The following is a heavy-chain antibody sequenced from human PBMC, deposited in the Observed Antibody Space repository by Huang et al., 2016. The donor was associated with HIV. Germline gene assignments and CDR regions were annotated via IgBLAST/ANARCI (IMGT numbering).Heavy chain of an antibody. CDR1: GDILNQFS. Sequence: QVHLEQSGAEVRKPGASVKVSCKVSGDILNQFSIHWVRQPPGEGLEWMGGFDPEDGKPIYAQTFQGRVTMTEDTSRDTAYMELSGLKSEDTAMYYCATRTPGFLERLLFYWGQGTLVTVSS. V-gene: IGHV1-24*01. CDR3: ATRTPGFLERLLFY. J-gene: IGHJ4*02. D-gene: IGHD3-3*01. CDR2: FDPEDGKP.